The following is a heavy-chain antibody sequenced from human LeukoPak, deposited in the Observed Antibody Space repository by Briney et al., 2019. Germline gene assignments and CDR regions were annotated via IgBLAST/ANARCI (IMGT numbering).Heavy chain of an antibody. J-gene: IGHJ4*02. Sequence: PSETLSLTCTVSGGSLSSGGYYWSWIRQHPGKGLEWIGYIYYSGSTYYNPSLKSRVTISVDTSKNQFSLKLSSVTAADTAVYYCARVVGYCSSTSCPYYFDYWGQGTLVTVSS. CDR1: GGSLSSGGYY. CDR3: ARVVGYCSSTSCPYYFDY. D-gene: IGHD2-2*01. CDR2: IYYSGST. V-gene: IGHV4-31*03.